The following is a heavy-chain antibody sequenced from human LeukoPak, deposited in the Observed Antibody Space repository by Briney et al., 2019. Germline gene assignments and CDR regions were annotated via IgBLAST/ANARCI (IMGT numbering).Heavy chain of an antibody. Sequence: GGSLRLSCAASGFTFSSYSMNWVRQSPGKGLEWVSSISSSSYIYYPDSVKGRFTMSRDNAKNSLYLQMNSLRAEDTAVYYCARDWDIAAAGKFPLFDYWGQGTLVTVSS. D-gene: IGHD6-13*01. CDR1: GFTFSSYS. CDR2: ISSSSYI. J-gene: IGHJ4*02. V-gene: IGHV3-21*01. CDR3: ARDWDIAAAGKFPLFDY.